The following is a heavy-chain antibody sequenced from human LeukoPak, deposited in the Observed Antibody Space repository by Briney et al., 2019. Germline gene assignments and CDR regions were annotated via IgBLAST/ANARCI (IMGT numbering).Heavy chain of an antibody. V-gene: IGHV3-7*04. CDR3: ARDLRGNWFDP. Sequence: GGSLRLSCAASGFTFSNYWMSWVRQAPGKGLEWVANIKQDGSEKYYVGSVKGRFTISRDNAKNSLHLQMNSLRAEDTAVYYCARDLRGNWFDPWGQGTLVTVSS. CDR1: GFTFSNYW. CDR2: IKQDGSEK. J-gene: IGHJ5*02.